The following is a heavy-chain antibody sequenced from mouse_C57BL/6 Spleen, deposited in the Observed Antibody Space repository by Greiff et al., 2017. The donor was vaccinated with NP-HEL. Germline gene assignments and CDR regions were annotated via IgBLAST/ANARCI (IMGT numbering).Heavy chain of an antibody. CDR3: TRGGYSNYEGPWFAY. Sequence: EVQLQQSGTVLARPGASVKMSCKTSGYTFTSYWMHWVKQRPGQGLEWIGAIYPGNSDTSYNQKFKGKAKLTAVTSASTAYMELSSLTNEDSAVYYCTRGGYSNYEGPWFAYWGQGTLVTVSA. J-gene: IGHJ3*01. CDR2: IYPGNSDT. CDR1: GYTFTSYW. D-gene: IGHD2-5*01. V-gene: IGHV1-5*01.